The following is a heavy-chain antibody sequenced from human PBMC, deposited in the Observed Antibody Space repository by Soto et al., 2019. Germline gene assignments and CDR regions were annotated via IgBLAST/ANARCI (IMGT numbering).Heavy chain of an antibody. CDR1: GYTFTGYY. Sequence: GASVKVSCNASGYTFTGYYMHLVRQAPEQGLEWMGWISAYNGNTNYAQKLQGRVTMTTDTSTSTAYMELRSLRSDDTAVYYCARDIVVVVAATATSPYYYYYGMDVWGQGTTVTVSS. J-gene: IGHJ6*02. CDR3: ARDIVVVVAATATSPYYYYYGMDV. V-gene: IGHV1-18*04. D-gene: IGHD2-15*01. CDR2: ISAYNGNT.